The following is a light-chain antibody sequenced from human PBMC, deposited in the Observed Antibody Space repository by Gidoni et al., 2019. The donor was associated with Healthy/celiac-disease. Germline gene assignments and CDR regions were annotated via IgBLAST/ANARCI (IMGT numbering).Light chain of an antibody. Sequence: QSALTQSAPVPGSPGQAITSSCTGTSSDVGSYYLVSWYQQHPGKAPKLIIYEVSHRPTGVSSRFSGSQSGNTASLTISGLQAEDEADYYCCSYSGSSTLGFGGGTKLTVL. CDR2: EVS. V-gene: IGLV2-23*02. CDR1: SSDVGSYYL. CDR3: CSYSGSSTLG. J-gene: IGLJ3*02.